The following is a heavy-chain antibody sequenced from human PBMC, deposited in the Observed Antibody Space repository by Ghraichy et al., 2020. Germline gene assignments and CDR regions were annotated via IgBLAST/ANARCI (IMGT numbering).Heavy chain of an antibody. CDR2: ISSSSSTI. CDR1: GFTFSTYS. CDR3: AREGWEVLVGDYYYGMDV. J-gene: IGHJ6*02. V-gene: IGHV3-48*02. D-gene: IGHD1-26*01. Sequence: GGSLRLSCAVSGFTFSTYSMNWVRQAPGKGLEWVSYISSSSSTIYDADSVKGRFTISRDNAKNSLYLQMNSLRDEDTAVYYCAREGWEVLVGDYYYGMDVWGQGTTVTVSS.